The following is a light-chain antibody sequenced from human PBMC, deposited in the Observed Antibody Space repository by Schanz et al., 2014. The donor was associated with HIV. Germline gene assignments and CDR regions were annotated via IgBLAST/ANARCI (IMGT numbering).Light chain of an antibody. V-gene: IGLV4-69*01. J-gene: IGLJ2*01. CDR3: QTWDTGKAV. CDR1: SGHSSSA. CDR2: VNTDGSH. Sequence: QLVLTQSPSASASLGASVNLTCSLSSGHSSSAIAWLQQQPEKGPRYLMKVNTDGSHIRGDGIPDRFSGSISGAERYLTISSLQSEDEADYYCQTWDTGKAVFGGGTKLTVL.